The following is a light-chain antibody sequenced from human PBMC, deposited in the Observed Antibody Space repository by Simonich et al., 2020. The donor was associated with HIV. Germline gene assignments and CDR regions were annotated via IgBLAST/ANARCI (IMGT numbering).Light chain of an antibody. Sequence: KVMTQSPATLSVSPGETATLSCRASQRVSTNLAWYQPNPGQAPRLLIYGASTRATGIPARFSGSGSGTEFTLTISSLQSEEFAIYYCQHYNNWPPGTFGQGTKVEFK. CDR1: QRVSTN. CDR3: QHYNNWPPGT. J-gene: IGKJ1*01. CDR2: GAS. V-gene: IGKV3-15*01.